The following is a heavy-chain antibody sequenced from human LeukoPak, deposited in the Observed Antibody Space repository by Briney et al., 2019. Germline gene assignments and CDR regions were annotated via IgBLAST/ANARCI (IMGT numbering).Heavy chain of an antibody. J-gene: IGHJ5*02. V-gene: IGHV4-31*03. CDR3: AGEGSNGWYWFDP. CDR1: GGSISSGGYY. CDR2: IYYSGST. D-gene: IGHD6-19*01. Sequence: SETLSLTCTVSGGSISSGGYYWSWIRQHPGKGLEWIGYIYYSGSTYYNPSLKSRVTISVDTSKNQFSLKLSSVTAADTAVYYCAGEGSNGWYWFDPWGQGTLVTVSS.